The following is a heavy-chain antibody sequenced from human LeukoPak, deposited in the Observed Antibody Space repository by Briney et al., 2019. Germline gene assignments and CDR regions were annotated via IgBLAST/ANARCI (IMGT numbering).Heavy chain of an antibody. CDR2: IRNDGSNK. CDR1: GFTFSSYG. Sequence: GGSLRLSCAASGFTFSSYGMHWVRQAPGKGLEWVAFIRNDGSNKYYADSVKGQFTISRDNSKNTPYLQMNSLRAEDTAVYYCAKAWGSSDPWGQGTLVTVSS. D-gene: IGHD6-6*01. J-gene: IGHJ5*02. CDR3: AKAWGSSDP. V-gene: IGHV3-30*02.